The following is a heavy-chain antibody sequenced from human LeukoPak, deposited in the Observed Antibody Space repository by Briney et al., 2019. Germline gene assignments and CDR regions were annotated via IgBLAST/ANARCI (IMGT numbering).Heavy chain of an antibody. V-gene: IGHV3-53*01. J-gene: IGHJ6*03. Sequence: GGSLGLSCAASGFSVSMKYMTWVRQAPGKGLEWVSVIFSGGTTYYADSVKGRFTVSRDNSKNMMYLQMNSLRAEDAAVYYCARFSGPGMQHYYYYMDVWGTGTTVTVSS. CDR2: IFSGGTT. CDR1: GFSVSMKY. D-gene: IGHD3-10*01. CDR3: ARFSGPGMQHYYYYMDV.